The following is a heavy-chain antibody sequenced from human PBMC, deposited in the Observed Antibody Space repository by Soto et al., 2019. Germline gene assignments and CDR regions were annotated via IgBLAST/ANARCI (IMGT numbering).Heavy chain of an antibody. CDR3: ARITSAVAGPNAFDI. CDR2: IIPILGIA. V-gene: IGHV1-69*02. D-gene: IGHD6-19*01. CDR1: GGTFSSYT. J-gene: IGHJ3*02. Sequence: SVKVSCKASGGTFSSYTISWVRQAPGQGLEWMGRIIPILGIANYAQKFQGRVTIAADKSTSTAYMELSSLRSEDTAVYYCARITSAVAGPNAFDIWGQGTMVTVSS.